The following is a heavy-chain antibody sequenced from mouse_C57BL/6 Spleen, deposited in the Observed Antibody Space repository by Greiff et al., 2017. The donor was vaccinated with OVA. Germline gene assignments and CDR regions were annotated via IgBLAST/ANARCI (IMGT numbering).Heavy chain of an antibody. V-gene: IGHV1-61*01. Sequence: VKLQQPGAELVRPGSSVKLSCKASGYTFTSYWMDWVKQRPGQGLEWIGNIYPSDSETHYNQKFKDKATLTVDKSSSTAYMQLSSLTSEDSAVYYCAILLRYPDWYFDVWGTGTTVTVSS. CDR3: AILLRYPDWYFDV. CDR2: IYPSDSET. CDR1: GYTFTSYW. J-gene: IGHJ1*03. D-gene: IGHD1-1*01.